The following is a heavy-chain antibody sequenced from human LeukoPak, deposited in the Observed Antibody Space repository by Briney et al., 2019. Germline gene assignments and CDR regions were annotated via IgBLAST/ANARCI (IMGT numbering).Heavy chain of an antibody. CDR1: GYTLTELS. Sequence: ASVKVSCKVSGYTLTELSMHWVRQAPGKGLEWMGGFDPEDGETIYAQKFQGRVTMTEDTSTDTAYMELNSLTSDDTAIYYCARAGATVTTHFDIWGQGTLVTISS. CDR3: ARAGATVTTHFDI. D-gene: IGHD4-17*01. V-gene: IGHV1-24*01. CDR2: FDPEDGET. J-gene: IGHJ4*02.